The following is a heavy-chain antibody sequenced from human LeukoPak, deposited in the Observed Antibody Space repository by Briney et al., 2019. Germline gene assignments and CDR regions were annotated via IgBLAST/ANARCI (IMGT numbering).Heavy chain of an antibody. J-gene: IGHJ3*02. CDR3: ARDLLRWELQPAFDI. CDR2: ISYDGSNK. V-gene: IGHV3-30-3*01. Sequence: GGSLRLSCAASGFTFSSYAMHWVRQAPGKGLEWVAVISYDGSNKYYADSVKGRFTISRDNSKNTLYLQMNSLRAEDTAVYYCARDLLRWELQPAFDIWGQGTMVTVSS. CDR1: GFTFSSYA. D-gene: IGHD1-26*01.